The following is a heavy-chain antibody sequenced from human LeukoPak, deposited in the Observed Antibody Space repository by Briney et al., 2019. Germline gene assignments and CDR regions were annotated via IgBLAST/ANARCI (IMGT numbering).Heavy chain of an antibody. Sequence: GGSLRLSCAASGFTFDDYAMHWVRQAPGKGLEWVSAISGSGGSTYYADSVKGRFTISRDNSKNTLYLQMNSLRAEDTAVYYCAKLAVAGPNDYWGQGTLVTVSS. CDR3: AKLAVAGPNDY. CDR1: GFTFDDYA. V-gene: IGHV3-23*01. CDR2: ISGSGGST. J-gene: IGHJ4*02. D-gene: IGHD6-19*01.